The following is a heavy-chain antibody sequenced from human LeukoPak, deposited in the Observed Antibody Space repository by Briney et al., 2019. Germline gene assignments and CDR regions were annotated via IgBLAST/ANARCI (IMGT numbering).Heavy chain of an antibody. V-gene: IGHV4-39*07. CDR3: ARALGYCSGGSCYYFDY. Sequence: SETLSLTCTVSGGSISSSSYYWGWIRQPPGKGLEWIGSIYKSGSTYYNPSLESRVTISLDTSKNQFSLKLSSVTAADTAVYFCARALGYCSGGSCYYFDYWGQGTLVTVSS. CDR1: GGSISSSSYY. J-gene: IGHJ4*02. D-gene: IGHD2-15*01. CDR2: IYKSGST.